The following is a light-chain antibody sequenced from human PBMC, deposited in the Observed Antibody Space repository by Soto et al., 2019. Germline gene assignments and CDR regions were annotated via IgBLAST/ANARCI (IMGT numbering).Light chain of an antibody. V-gene: IGKV3-15*01. Sequence: EIVMTQSPATLSVSPGERATLSCRASQSVSDYLAWYQQTPGQPPRLLIYTASTRATGIPARFSGSGSGTEFTLTISSQQSEDFAVYYCQQYSNWPRTFGQGTRVEIK. J-gene: IGKJ1*01. CDR3: QQYSNWPRT. CDR1: QSVSDY. CDR2: TAS.